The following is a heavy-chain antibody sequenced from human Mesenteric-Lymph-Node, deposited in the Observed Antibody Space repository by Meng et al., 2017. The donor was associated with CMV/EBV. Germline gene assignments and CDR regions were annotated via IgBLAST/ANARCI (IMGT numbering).Heavy chain of an antibody. J-gene: IGHJ4*02. CDR1: GCTFTSYA. V-gene: IGHV1-3*01. CDR3: ARDTSSWFYFDH. D-gene: IGHD6-13*01. CDR2: FNPSTGRP. Sequence: SCKASGCTFTSYAMHWVRQAPGQRLEWMGMFNPSTGRPTYAQKFQGRVTMTRDTSTTTVYMDLSSLRFEDTAVYYCARDTSSWFYFDHWGPGSLVTVSS.